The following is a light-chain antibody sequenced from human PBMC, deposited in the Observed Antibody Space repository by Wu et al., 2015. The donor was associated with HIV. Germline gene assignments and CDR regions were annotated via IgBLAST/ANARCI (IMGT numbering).Light chain of an antibody. Sequence: DIEMTQSPSSLSASVGDKVTITCRASQDIRNSLAWLQQRPGQAPKLLLYAASTLESEVPSRFSGTGYGTDFTLTISGLQPDDFATYYCQQHSSIPYSFGQGTRLDIK. V-gene: IGKV1-NL1*01. J-gene: IGKJ2*03. CDR3: QQHSSIPYS. CDR1: QDIRNS. CDR2: AAS.